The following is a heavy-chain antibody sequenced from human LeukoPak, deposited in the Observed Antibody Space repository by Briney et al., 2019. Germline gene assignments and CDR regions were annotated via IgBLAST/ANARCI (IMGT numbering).Heavy chain of an antibody. CDR2: FDPEDGET. CDR3: ATDREGIAAAGQFDY. Sequence: ASVKVSCKVSGYTLTELSMHWVRQAPGKGLEWMGGFDPEDGETIYAQKFQGRVTMTEDTSTDTAYMELSSLRSEDTAVYHCATDREGIAAAGQFDYWGQGTLVTVSS. D-gene: IGHD6-13*01. V-gene: IGHV1-24*01. CDR1: GYTLTELS. J-gene: IGHJ4*02.